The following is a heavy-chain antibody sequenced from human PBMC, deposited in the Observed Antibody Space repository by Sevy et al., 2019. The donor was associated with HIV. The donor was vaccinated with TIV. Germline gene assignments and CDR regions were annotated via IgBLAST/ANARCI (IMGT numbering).Heavy chain of an antibody. V-gene: IGHV5-51*01. CDR2: IYPGDSDT. CDR1: GYSFTSYW. Sequence: GESPKISCKGSGYSFTSYWIGWVRQMPGKGLEWMGIIYPGDSDTRYSPSFQGQVTISADKSISTAYLQWSSLKASDTAMYYCARRYCSGGSCYNGLDYWGQGTLVTVSS. J-gene: IGHJ4*02. D-gene: IGHD2-15*01. CDR3: ARRYCSGGSCYNGLDY.